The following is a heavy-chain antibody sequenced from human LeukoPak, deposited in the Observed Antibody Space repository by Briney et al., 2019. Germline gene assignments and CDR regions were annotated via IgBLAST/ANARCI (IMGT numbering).Heavy chain of an antibody. D-gene: IGHD2-2*02. CDR3: AGGVVVPAAIRPVPFDY. CDR1: GGSISSGGYY. CDR2: IYYSGST. Sequence: SQTLSLTCTVSGGSISSGGYYWGWLRQHPGTGLEWIEYIYYSGSTYYNPSLKSRVTISVDTSKNQFSLKLSSVTAADTAVYYCAGGVVVPAAIRPVPFDYWGQGTLVTVSS. V-gene: IGHV4-31*03. J-gene: IGHJ4*02.